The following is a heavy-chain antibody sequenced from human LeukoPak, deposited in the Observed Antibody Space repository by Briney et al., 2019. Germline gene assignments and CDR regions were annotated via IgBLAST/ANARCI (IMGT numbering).Heavy chain of an antibody. CDR2: IYYSGST. CDR1: GGSISSYY. CDR3: ARDILSIAAAGDY. V-gene: IGHV4-59*01. J-gene: IGHJ4*02. Sequence: SETLSLTCTVSGGSISSYYWSWIRQPPGKGLEWIGYIYYSGSTNYNPSLKSRVTISVDTSKNQFSLKLSSVTAADTAVYYCARDILSIAAAGDYWGQGTLVTVSS. D-gene: IGHD6-13*01.